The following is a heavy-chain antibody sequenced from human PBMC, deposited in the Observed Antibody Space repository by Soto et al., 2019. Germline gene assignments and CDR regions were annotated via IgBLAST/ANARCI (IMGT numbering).Heavy chain of an antibody. CDR2: MHHTQGT. CDR3: ARVPFVGYFDWLDP. V-gene: IGHV4-59*01. Sequence: KPSETLSLTCSVSGASISSYYWTWIRQPPGGGLEWIGYMHHTQGTNDNPSLRGRVHMSIDTSMNQFSLRLTFVTAADTAVYYCARVPFVGYFDWLDPWGHGTLVTVSS. D-gene: IGHD3-9*01. CDR1: GASISSYY. J-gene: IGHJ5*02.